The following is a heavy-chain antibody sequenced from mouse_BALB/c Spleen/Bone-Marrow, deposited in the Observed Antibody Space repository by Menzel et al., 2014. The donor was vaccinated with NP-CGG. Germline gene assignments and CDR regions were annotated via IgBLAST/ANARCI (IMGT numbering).Heavy chain of an antibody. Sequence: EVNVVESGGGLVQPGGSLRLSCTTSGFTFTDYYMSWVRSPPGKALEWLAFIRNKAYGYTTEYSASVRGRFTISRDNSQSILYLQMNTLRAEDSATYYCARFPMDYWGQGTSVTVSS. CDR1: GFTFTDYY. CDR3: ARFPMDY. CDR2: IRNKAYGYTT. J-gene: IGHJ4*01. V-gene: IGHV7-3*02.